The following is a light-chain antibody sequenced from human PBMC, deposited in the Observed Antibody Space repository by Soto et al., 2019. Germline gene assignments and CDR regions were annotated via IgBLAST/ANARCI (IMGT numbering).Light chain of an antibody. CDR1: SSDVGGYNY. V-gene: IGLV2-14*01. Sequence: QSVLTQPASVSGSPGQSITISCNGTSSDVGGYNYVSWYQQHPGKAPKLMIYEVSYRPSGVSNRFSGSKSGNTASLTISGLQAEDEADYYCCSYTTSSTYVFGTGTQLTVL. J-gene: IGLJ1*01. CDR2: EVS. CDR3: CSYTTSSTYV.